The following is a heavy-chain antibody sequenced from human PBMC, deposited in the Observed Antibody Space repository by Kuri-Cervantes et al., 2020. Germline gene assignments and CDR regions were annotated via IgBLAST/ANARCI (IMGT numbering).Heavy chain of an antibody. J-gene: IGHJ6*03. V-gene: IGHV3-7*01. CDR2: IKHDGSEK. D-gene: IGHD3-3*01. CDR3: ARRPLRSYYMDV. CDR1: GFTFSSYS. Sequence: GGSLRLSCAASGFTFSSYSMNWVRQAPGQGLEWVATIKHDGSEKYYVDSLKGRFTISRDSAKNSLFLQMNSLRAEDTAIYYCARRPLRSYYMDVWGKGTTVTVSS.